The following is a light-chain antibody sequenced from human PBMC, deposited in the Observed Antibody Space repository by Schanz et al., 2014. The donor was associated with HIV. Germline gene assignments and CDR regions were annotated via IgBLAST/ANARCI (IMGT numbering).Light chain of an antibody. J-gene: IGLJ3*02. Sequence: FMLTQPHSVSESPGKTVTISCTRSSGSIASDYVHWYQQRPGSAPTIVIYEKHQRVSGVPDRFSGSIDSSSNSASLTVSGLETDDEADYYCQSYDVANFGVFGGGTKLTVL. CDR3: QSYDVANFGV. V-gene: IGLV6-57*04. CDR1: SGSIASDY. CDR2: EKH.